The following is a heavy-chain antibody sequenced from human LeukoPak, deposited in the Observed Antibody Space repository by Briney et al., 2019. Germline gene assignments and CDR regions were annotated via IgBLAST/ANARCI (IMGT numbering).Heavy chain of an antibody. CDR3: ARDGDRGY. D-gene: IGHD3-10*01. Sequence: GGSQRLSCAASGFTFSDSYMSWIRQAPGKGLEWVSYISRGGSTIYYADSVKGRFTISRDNAKNSLYLQMNNLRAEDTAVYYCARDGDRGYWGQGTLVTVSS. CDR1: GFTFSDSY. CDR2: ISRGGSTI. J-gene: IGHJ4*02. V-gene: IGHV3-11*01.